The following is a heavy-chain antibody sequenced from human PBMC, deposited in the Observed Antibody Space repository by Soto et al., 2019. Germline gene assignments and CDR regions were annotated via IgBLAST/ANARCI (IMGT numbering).Heavy chain of an antibody. V-gene: IGHV3-30*18. CDR3: AKAISPYCRTTSCPPAAYYLFYGMYV. CDR1: GFTFSSYG. J-gene: IGHJ6*02. Sequence: QVQLVESGGGVVQPGTSLRLSCAASGFTFSSYGMHWVRQAPGKGLEWVALISYDGSNKNYEDSVKGRFSISRDNSKNTLYLQMNSLRAEDTAVYNCAKAISPYCRTTSCPPAAYYLFYGMYVWGQGTTVTVSS. D-gene: IGHD2-2*01. CDR2: ISYDGSNK.